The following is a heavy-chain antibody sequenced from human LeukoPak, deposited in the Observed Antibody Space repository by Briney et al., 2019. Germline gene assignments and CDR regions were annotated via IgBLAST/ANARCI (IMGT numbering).Heavy chain of an antibody. CDR1: GGSIRNTTYY. CDR3: VRPPLCRGSTCRDY. J-gene: IGHJ4*02. D-gene: IGHD2-15*01. Sequence: ASETRSLTCTVSGGSIRNTTYYWGWFRQPPGKGLEWIGSISYSGSSYYTPSLKSRVTISLDKPRNQFSLSLSSVTAADTAVYYCVRPPLCRGSTCRDYWGQGILVTVSS. CDR2: ISYSGSS. V-gene: IGHV4-39*07.